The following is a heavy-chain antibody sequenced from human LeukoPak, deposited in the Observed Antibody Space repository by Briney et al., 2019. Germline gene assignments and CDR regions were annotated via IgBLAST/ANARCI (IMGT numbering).Heavy chain of an antibody. J-gene: IGHJ4*02. CDR3: AKGRTAAGYHPFTDY. V-gene: IGHV3-30*02. CDR1: GFTFSSHG. Sequence: GESLRLSCAASGFTFSSHGMHWVRQAPGKGLEWVAFIRYDGTNKYYADSVKGRFTISRDNSKNTLYLQMNSLRAEDTAVYYCAKGRTAAGYHPFTDYWGQGTLVTVSS. CDR2: IRYDGTNK. D-gene: IGHD6-13*01.